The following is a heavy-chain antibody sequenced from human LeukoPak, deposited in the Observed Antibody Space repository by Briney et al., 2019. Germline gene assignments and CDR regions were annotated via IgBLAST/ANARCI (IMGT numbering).Heavy chain of an antibody. J-gene: IGHJ6*02. D-gene: IGHD6-6*01. CDR3: ASIVGIAARLAYYYYGMDV. CDR2: ISYDGSNK. Sequence: GRSLRLSCAASGFTFSSYAMHWVRQAPGKGLEWVAVISYDGSNKYYADSVKGRFTISRDNSKNTLYLQMNSLRAEDTAVYYCASIVGIAARLAYYYYGMDVWGQGTTGTVSS. CDR1: GFTFSSYA. V-gene: IGHV3-30-3*01.